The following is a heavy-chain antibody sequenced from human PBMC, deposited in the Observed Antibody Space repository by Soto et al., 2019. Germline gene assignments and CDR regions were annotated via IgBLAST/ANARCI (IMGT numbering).Heavy chain of an antibody. J-gene: IGHJ4*02. Sequence: QVQLVESGGGVVQPGRSLRLSCAASGFTFSSYGMHWVRQAPGKGLEWVAVISYDGSNKYYADSVKGRFTISRDNSKNTLYLQMNSLRAEDTAVYYCAKDLREGPSSVGYWGQGTLVTVSS. CDR3: AKDLREGPSSVGY. D-gene: IGHD6-6*01. CDR1: GFTFSSYG. V-gene: IGHV3-30*18. CDR2: ISYDGSNK.